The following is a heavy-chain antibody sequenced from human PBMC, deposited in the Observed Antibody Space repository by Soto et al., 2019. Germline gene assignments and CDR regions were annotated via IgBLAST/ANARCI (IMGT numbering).Heavy chain of an antibody. CDR2: INPSSGNT. J-gene: IGHJ4*02. Sequence: QVQLVQSGAEVKKPGASVKVSCKASGYNFTSYYINWVRQAPGQGLEWMGIINPSSGNTNYAQKFRGRVAMSRDTCTSTVYMELRSLKSEDTAVYYCAITVDFDFWGQGTLVTVSS. CDR1: GYNFTSYY. D-gene: IGHD4-4*01. V-gene: IGHV1-46*01. CDR3: AITVDFDF.